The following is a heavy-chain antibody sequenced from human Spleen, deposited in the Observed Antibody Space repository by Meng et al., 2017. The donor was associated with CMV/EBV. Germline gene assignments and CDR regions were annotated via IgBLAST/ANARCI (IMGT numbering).Heavy chain of an antibody. CDR1: GGVFSDYY. CDR2: ISDSGRT. J-gene: IGHJ4*02. D-gene: IGHD5-18*01. CDR3: ARHPKRGYRTPFDY. V-gene: IGHV4-34*01. Sequence: SETLSLTCEVYGGVFSDYYWSWIRQSQGKGLEWIGEISDSGRTRYNPSLRSRVSISVDTSKMQFSLNLRSVTAADTAVYYCARHPKRGYRTPFDYWGQGTLVTVSS.